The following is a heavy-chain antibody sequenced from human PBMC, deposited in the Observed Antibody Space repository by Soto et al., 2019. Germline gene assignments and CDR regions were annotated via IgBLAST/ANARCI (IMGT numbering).Heavy chain of an antibody. CDR3: LVSSRMYHYGMDV. CDR2: ISSSSSYI. J-gene: IGHJ6*02. CDR1: GFTFSSYS. Sequence: SLRLSCAASGFTFSSYSLNWFRQAPGKGLEWVSSISSSSSYIYYADSVKGRFTISRDNAKNSLYLQMNSLRAEETAVYYCLVSSRMYHYGMDVWGQGTTVTVSS. D-gene: IGHD2-8*01. V-gene: IGHV3-21*01.